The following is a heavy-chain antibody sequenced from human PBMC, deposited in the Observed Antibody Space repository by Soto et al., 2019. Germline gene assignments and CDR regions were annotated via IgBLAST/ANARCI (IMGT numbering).Heavy chain of an antibody. CDR3: ARHSPHDYGGKREWIFSFGWFDP. V-gene: IGHV4-39*01. D-gene: IGHD4-17*01. J-gene: IGHJ5*02. CDR1: GGSISSSSYY. CDR2: IYYSGST. Sequence: QLQLQESGPGLVKPSETLSLTCTVSGGSISSSSYYWGWIRQPPGKGLEWIGSIYYSGSTYYNPSLKSRVPMSVATSKNQFALKLSSVTAADTAVYYCARHSPHDYGGKREWIFSFGWFDPWGQGTLVTVSS.